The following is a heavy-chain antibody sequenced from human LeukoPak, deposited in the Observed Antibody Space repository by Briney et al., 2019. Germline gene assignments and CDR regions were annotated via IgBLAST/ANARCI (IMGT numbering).Heavy chain of an antibody. Sequence: SETLSLTCTVSGGSISSSSYYWGWIRQPPGKGLEWIGSIYYSGSTYYNPSLKSRVTISVDTSKNQFSLKLSSVTAADTAVYYCASGTVPLTYYYYYYMDVWGKGTTVTVSS. V-gene: IGHV4-39*07. D-gene: IGHD1-1*01. J-gene: IGHJ6*03. CDR1: GGSISSSSYY. CDR3: ASGTVPLTYYYYYYMDV. CDR2: IYYSGST.